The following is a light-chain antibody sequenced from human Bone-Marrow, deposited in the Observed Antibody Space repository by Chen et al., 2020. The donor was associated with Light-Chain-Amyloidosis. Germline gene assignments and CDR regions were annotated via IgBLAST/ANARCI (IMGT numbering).Light chain of an antibody. J-gene: IGLJ1*01. CDR3: SSYTITNTLV. V-gene: IGLV2-14*01. CDR1: SSDVGGDNH. Sequence: QSALTQPASVSGSPGQSITLSCTGTSSDVGGDNHVSWYQQHPDKAPKLMIYEVTNRPSWVPDRFSGYKSDNTASLTISGLQTEDEADYFCSSYTITNTLVFGSGTRVTVL. CDR2: EVT.